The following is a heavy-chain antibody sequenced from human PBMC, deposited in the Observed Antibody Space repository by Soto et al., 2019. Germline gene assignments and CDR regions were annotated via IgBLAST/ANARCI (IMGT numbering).Heavy chain of an antibody. V-gene: IGHV1-2*04. Sequence: GASVKVSCKASGYTVTGYYMHWVRQAPGQGLEWMGWINPNSGGTNYAQKFQGWVTMTRDTSISTAYMELSRLRSDDTAVYYCARDKDGSGSAFDYWGQGTLVTVSS. CDR3: ARDKDGSGSAFDY. CDR2: INPNSGGT. CDR1: GYTVTGYY. J-gene: IGHJ4*02. D-gene: IGHD3-10*01.